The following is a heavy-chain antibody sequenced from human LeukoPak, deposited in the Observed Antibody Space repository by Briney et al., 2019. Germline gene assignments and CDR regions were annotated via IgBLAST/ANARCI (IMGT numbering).Heavy chain of an antibody. Sequence: RPGRSLRLSCAASGSTFSSYAMSWVRQAPGKGMEWDSAISGSGGSTYYADSVKGRFTISRDNSKNTLFLQMNSLRAEDTAVYYCAKDQEKDHYYGSGSGYWGQGALVTVSS. CDR2: ISGSGGST. CDR3: AKDQEKDHYYGSGSGY. V-gene: IGHV3-23*01. J-gene: IGHJ4*02. D-gene: IGHD3-10*01. CDR1: GSTFSSYA.